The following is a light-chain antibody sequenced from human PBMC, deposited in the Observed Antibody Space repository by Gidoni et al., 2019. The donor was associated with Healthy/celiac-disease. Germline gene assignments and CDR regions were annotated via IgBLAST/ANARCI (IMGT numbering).Light chain of an antibody. J-gene: IGKJ4*01. V-gene: IGKV3-11*01. Sequence: EIVLPPSPATLSLSPGERATLACRASQSVSSYLAWYQQKPGQAPRLLIYYASTRATGIPARFSGSGSGTDFTLTISSLEPEDFAVYYCQQRSNWPLTFGGXTKVEIK. CDR2: YAS. CDR3: QQRSNWPLT. CDR1: QSVSSY.